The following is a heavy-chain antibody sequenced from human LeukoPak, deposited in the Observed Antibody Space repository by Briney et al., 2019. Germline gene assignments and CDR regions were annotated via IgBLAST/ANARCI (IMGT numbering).Heavy chain of an antibody. CDR2: ISGSGGST. J-gene: IGHJ4*02. CDR3: AKDSTVTEDPLAGLDY. D-gene: IGHD4-17*01. V-gene: IGHV3-23*01. Sequence: PGGSLRLSCAASGFTFSSYAMSWVRQAPGKGLEWVSAISGSGGSTHYADSVKGRFTISRDNAKNSLYLQMNSLRAEDTALYYCAKDSTVTEDPLAGLDYWGQGTLVTVSS. CDR1: GFTFSSYA.